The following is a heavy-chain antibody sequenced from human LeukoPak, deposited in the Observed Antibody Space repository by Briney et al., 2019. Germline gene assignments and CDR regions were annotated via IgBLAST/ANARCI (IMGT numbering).Heavy chain of an antibody. Sequence: KPSETLSLTCTVSGGSISSSSYYWGWIRQPPGKGLEWIGSIYYSGSTYYNPSLKSRVTISVDTSKNQFSLKLSPVTAADTAVYYCARVRRDAFDIWGQGTMVTVSS. CDR1: GGSISSSSYY. D-gene: IGHD4-17*01. CDR2: IYYSGST. V-gene: IGHV4-39*07. J-gene: IGHJ3*02. CDR3: ARVRRDAFDI.